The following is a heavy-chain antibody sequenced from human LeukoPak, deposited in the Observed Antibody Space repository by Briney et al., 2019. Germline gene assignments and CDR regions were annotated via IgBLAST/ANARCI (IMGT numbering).Heavy chain of an antibody. CDR2: ISGSSYHI. CDR3: ASGTIVGARGADN. CDR1: GFTLSSFW. J-gene: IGHJ4*02. D-gene: IGHD1-26*01. V-gene: IGHV3-21*01. Sequence: PGGSLRLSCAASGFTLSSFWMSWVRQAPGKALEWVSSISGSSYHIYYADSVKGRFTISRDNANNLLYLQMNSLRAEDTAVYYCASGTIVGARGADNWGQGTLVTVSS.